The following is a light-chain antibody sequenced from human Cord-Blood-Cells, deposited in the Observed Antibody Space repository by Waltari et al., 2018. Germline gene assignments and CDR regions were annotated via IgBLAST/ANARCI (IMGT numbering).Light chain of an antibody. J-gene: IGKJ4*02. CDR1: QSISSY. V-gene: IGKV1-39*01. Sequence: DIQMPQSPSSLSASVGDRVTITCRASQSISSYLNWYQQKPGKAPKLLIYAASSLQSGVPSRFSGSGSGTDFTLTISSLQPEDFATYDCQQSYSTPRKFGGGTKVEMK. CDR2: AAS. CDR3: QQSYSTPRK.